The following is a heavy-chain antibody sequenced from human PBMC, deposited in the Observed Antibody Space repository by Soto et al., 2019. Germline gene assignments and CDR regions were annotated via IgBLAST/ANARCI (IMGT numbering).Heavy chain of an antibody. CDR3: ARVRDGTTIWFDP. CDR1: GGSISSYY. J-gene: IGHJ5*02. V-gene: IGHV4-59*01. D-gene: IGHD4-4*01. CDR2: IYYSGST. Sequence: PSETLSLTCTVSGGSISSYYWSWIRQPPGKGLEWIGYIYYSGSTNYNPSLKSRVTISVDTSKNQFSLKLSSVTAADTAVYYCARVRDGTTIWFDPWGQGTLVTVSS.